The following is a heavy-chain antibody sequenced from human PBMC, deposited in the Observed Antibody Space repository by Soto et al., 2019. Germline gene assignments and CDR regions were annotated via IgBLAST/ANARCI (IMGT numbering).Heavy chain of an antibody. Sequence: ASVKVSCKASGYTFTGYYMHWVRQAPGQGLEWMGWINPNSGGTNYAQKFQGWVTMTRDTSISTAYMELSRLRSDDTAVYYCAREKYSRNNWFDPWGQGTLVTVSS. D-gene: IGHD6-6*01. CDR1: GYTFTGYY. CDR3: AREKYSRNNWFDP. V-gene: IGHV1-2*04. CDR2: INPNSGGT. J-gene: IGHJ5*02.